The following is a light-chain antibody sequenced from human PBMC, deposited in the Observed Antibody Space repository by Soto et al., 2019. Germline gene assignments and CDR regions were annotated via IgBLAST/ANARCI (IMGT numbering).Light chain of an antibody. CDR2: DAS. J-gene: IGKJ3*01. V-gene: IGKV1-5*01. CDR1: QNINRW. CDR3: QQYDGY. Sequence: DIQMTQSPSTLAASVGDRVTITCRASQNINRWLAWYQQKPGKAPKVLIYDASSLESGVPSRFSGSGSGTEFTLTITSLQHDDFATYYCQQYDGYFGPGTKVDFK.